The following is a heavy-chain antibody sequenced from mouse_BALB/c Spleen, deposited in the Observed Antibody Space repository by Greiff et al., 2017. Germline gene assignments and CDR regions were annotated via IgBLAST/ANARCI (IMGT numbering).Heavy chain of an antibody. D-gene: IGHD2-1*01. J-gene: IGHJ2*01. Sequence: EVQLLESGPGLVKPSQSLSLTCSVTGYSITSDYAWNWIRQFPGNKLEWMGYISYSGSTSYNPSLKSRISITRDTSKNQFFLQLNSVTTEDTATYYCAFYYDYFDYWGQGTTLTVSS. CDR1: GYSITSDYA. V-gene: IGHV3-2*02. CDR2: ISYSGST. CDR3: AFYYDYFDY.